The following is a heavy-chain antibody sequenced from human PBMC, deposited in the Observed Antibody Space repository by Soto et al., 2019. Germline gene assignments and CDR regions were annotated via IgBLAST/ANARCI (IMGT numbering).Heavy chain of an antibody. Sequence: SETLSLTCAVYGGCFSGYYWSWIRQPPGKGLEWIGEINHSGSTNYNPSLKSRVTISVDTSKNQFSLKLSSVTAADTAVYYCARRVVYDYIWGSYRSRFDYWGQGTLVTVSS. D-gene: IGHD3-16*02. J-gene: IGHJ4*02. CDR3: ARRVVYDYIWGSYRSRFDY. V-gene: IGHV4-34*01. CDR1: GGCFSGYY. CDR2: INHSGST.